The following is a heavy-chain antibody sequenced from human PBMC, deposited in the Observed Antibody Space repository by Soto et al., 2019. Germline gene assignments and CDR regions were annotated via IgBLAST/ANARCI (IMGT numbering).Heavy chain of an antibody. V-gene: IGHV3-74*01. J-gene: IGHJ6*02. Sequence: PGGSLRLSCAASGFTFSSYWMHWVRQAPGKGLVWVSRINSDGSSTSYADSVKGRFTISRDNAKNTLYPQMNSLRAEDTAVYYCARGGGTSSWYTLRGPGYYYGMDVWGQGTTVTVSS. D-gene: IGHD6-13*01. CDR2: INSDGSST. CDR3: ARGGGTSSWYTLRGPGYYYGMDV. CDR1: GFTFSSYW.